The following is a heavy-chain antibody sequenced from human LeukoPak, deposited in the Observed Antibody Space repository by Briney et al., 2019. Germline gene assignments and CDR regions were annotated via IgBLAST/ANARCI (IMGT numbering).Heavy chain of an antibody. CDR3: ARNTGTTWYGYYFDS. CDR1: GFTFDDYG. V-gene: IGHV3-20*04. CDR2: INWNGDST. D-gene: IGHD6-13*01. Sequence: PGGSLRVSCAASGFTFDDYGMSWVRQAPGKGLEWVSGINWNGDSTGYVESVKGRFTISRDNAKNSLYLQMNSLRAEDTAFYYCARNTGTTWYGYYFDSWGQGTLVTVSS. J-gene: IGHJ4*02.